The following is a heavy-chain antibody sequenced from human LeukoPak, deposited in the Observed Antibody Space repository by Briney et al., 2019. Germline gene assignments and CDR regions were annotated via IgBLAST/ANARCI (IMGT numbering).Heavy chain of an antibody. V-gene: IGHV1-8*01. J-gene: IGHJ3*02. Sequence: GASVKVSCKASGYTFASYDINWVRQATGQGLEWMGWMNPNSGNTGYAQKFQGRVTMTRNTSISTAYMELSSLRSEDTAVYYCARALGVTFAFDIWGQGTMVTVSS. D-gene: IGHD4-11*01. CDR1: GYTFASYD. CDR3: ARALGVTFAFDI. CDR2: MNPNSGNT.